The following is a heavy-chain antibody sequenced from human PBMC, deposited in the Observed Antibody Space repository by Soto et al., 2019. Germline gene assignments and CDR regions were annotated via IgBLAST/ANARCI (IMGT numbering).Heavy chain of an antibody. CDR2: IKDSVST. CDR3: ARGAISYSYGLYY. CDR1: RGSFSGDY. D-gene: IGHD5-18*01. J-gene: IGHJ4*02. V-gene: IGHV4-34*01. Sequence: SETLSLTGAVYRGSFSGDYWSWIRQPPGKRLDWSGEIKDSVSTNYNPSLKSRVTVSGDTSKNQFSLKLSSVNAEDTAVYYCARGAISYSYGLYYWGQGTLVTVSS.